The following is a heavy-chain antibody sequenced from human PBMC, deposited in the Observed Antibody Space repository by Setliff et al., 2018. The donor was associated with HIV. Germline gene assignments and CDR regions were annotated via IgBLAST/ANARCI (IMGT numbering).Heavy chain of an antibody. CDR1: GFTFSSYW. D-gene: IGHD3-10*02. J-gene: IGHJ4*01. V-gene: IGHV4-39*07. CDR2: IYYSGNT. Sequence: GSLRLSCTASGFTFSSYWMTWIRQAPGKGLEWIGSIYYSGNTYYNPSVKSRVTISVATFNNQFSLRLNSVTAADTAVHYCARVQYHYVNNGDSYYFTHWGHGTLVTVSS. CDR3: ARVQYHYVNNGDSYYFTH.